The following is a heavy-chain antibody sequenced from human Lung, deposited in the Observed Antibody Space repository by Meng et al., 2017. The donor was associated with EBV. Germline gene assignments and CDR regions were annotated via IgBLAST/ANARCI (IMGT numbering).Heavy chain of an antibody. CDR3: ARFYCSSTSCPHVLFDY. CDR2: ISAYNGNT. V-gene: IGHV1-18*01. Sequence: QAQLVQSGGEVKKPXXXXKVXXKXXGYTFTNYGITWVRQAPGQGLQYMGWISAYNGNTNYAQELQGRVTMTTDTSTSTAYMELRSLRFDDTAVYYCARFYCSSTSCPHVLFDYWGQGTLVTVSS. CDR1: GYTFTNYG. J-gene: IGHJ4*02. D-gene: IGHD2-2*01.